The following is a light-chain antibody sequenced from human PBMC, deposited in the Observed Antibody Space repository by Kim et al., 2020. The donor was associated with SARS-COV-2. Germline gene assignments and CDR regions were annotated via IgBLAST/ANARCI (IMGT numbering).Light chain of an antibody. Sequence: SPVQTASITCSGDKLGDTYACWYQQQPGQSPVLVIYQDSKRPSGVPARFSGSTSGNTATLTISGTQAMDEADYYCQAWDSSTLVVFGGGTQLTVL. J-gene: IGLJ2*01. CDR2: QDS. CDR3: QAWDSSTLVV. CDR1: KLGDTY. V-gene: IGLV3-1*01.